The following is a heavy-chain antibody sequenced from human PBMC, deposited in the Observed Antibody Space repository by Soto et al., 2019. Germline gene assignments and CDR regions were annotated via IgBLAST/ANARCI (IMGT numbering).Heavy chain of an antibody. J-gene: IGHJ4*02. Sequence: SETLSLTCTVSGGSISSSSYYWGWIRQPPGKGLEWIGSIYYTGSTYYNPSLGSRVTISVDTSKNQFSLRLSSVTAADTAVYYCARQPLGGYKLHYFDYWGQGTLVTVSS. CDR3: ARQPLGGYKLHYFDY. D-gene: IGHD5-12*01. CDR2: IYYTGST. V-gene: IGHV4-39*01. CDR1: GGSISSSSYY.